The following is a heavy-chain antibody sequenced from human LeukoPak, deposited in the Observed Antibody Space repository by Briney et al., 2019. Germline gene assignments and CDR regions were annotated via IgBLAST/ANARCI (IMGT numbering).Heavy chain of an antibody. J-gene: IGHJ4*02. CDR2: INHSGST. D-gene: IGHD3-3*01. CDR1: GGSFSGYY. Sequence: SETLSLTCAVYGGSFSGYYWSWIRQPPGKGLEWIGEINHSGSTNYNPSLKSRVTISVDTSKNQFSLKLSSVTAADTAVYYSARPRFGSFWSGYYRGFDYWGQGALVTVSS. V-gene: IGHV4-34*01. CDR3: ARPRFGSFWSGYYRGFDY.